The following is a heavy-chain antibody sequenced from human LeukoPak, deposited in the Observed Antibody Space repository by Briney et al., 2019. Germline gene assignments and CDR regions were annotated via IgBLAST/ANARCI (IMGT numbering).Heavy chain of an antibody. D-gene: IGHD3-3*01. Sequence: GGFLRLSCAASGFTFSSYAMHWVRQAPGKGLEWVAVISYDGSNKYYADSVKGRFTISTDNSKNTLYLQMNSLRAEDTAVYYCAKIDTIFGVATGGAFDIWGQGTMVTVSS. J-gene: IGHJ3*02. V-gene: IGHV3-30-3*02. CDR3: AKIDTIFGVATGGAFDI. CDR2: ISYDGSNK. CDR1: GFTFSSYA.